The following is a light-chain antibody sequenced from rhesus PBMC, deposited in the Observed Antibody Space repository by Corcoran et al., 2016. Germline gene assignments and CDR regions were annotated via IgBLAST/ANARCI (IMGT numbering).Light chain of an antibody. Sequence: QAAPTQSPSVSGSPGQSVTISYTGTSSDIGGYNRVSWYQQHPGKAPKLLIYAVNERPSGVSDRFSGSKSVNTASLTISGLQAEDEVDYYCSSYASSNTFIFGGGTRLSVL. J-gene: IGLJ1*01. CDR3: SSYASSNTFI. V-gene: IGLV2-13*03. CDR2: AVN. CDR1: SSDIGGYNR.